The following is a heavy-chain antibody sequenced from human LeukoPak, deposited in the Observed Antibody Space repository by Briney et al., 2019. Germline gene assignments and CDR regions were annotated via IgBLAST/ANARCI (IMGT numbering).Heavy chain of an antibody. V-gene: IGHV3-33*01. Sequence: GGSLRLSCAASGFTFSSTGMHWVRQAPGKGLEWVAVIWYDGSNKYYADSVKGRFTISRDNSMNTLYLQMNSLRAEDTAVYYCARDGPGHFDYWGQGTLVTVSS. J-gene: IGHJ4*02. CDR1: GFTFSSTG. CDR2: IWYDGSNK. CDR3: ARDGPGHFDY.